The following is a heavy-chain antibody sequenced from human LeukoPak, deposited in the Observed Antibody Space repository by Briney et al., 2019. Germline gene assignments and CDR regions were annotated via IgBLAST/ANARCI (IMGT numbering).Heavy chain of an antibody. D-gene: IGHD1-1*01. Sequence: VASVKVSCKASAYTFTSYGISWVRQAPGQGLEWMGWISAYNGNTTYAKKLQGRVTMTTDTSTSTAYMELRSVRTNDTDVTFCKSGPGTTGTTSHWFDPWGQGTLVTVSS. CDR1: AYTFTSYG. J-gene: IGHJ5*02. CDR2: ISAYNGNT. CDR3: KSGPGTTGTTSHWFDP. V-gene: IGHV1-18*01.